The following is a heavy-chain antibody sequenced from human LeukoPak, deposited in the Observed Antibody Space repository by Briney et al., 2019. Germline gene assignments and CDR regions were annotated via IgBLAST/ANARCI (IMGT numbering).Heavy chain of an antibody. J-gene: IGHJ2*01. CDR1: GGSISSYY. CDR2: IYYSGST. Sequence: SETLSLTCTVSGGSISSYYWSWIRQPPGKGLEWIGYIYYSGSTNYNPSLKSRVTISVDTSKNQFSLKLSSVTAAGTAVYYCARDPPHDYGGNSVGYFDLWGRGTLVTVSS. V-gene: IGHV4-59*01. D-gene: IGHD4-23*01. CDR3: ARDPPHDYGGNSVGYFDL.